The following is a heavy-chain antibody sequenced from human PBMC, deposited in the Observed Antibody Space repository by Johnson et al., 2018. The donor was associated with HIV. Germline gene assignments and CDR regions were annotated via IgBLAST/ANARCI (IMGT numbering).Heavy chain of an antibody. CDR1: RFTFSTYG. Sequence: VQLVESGGGVVQPGRSLRLSCAASRFTFSTYGIHWVRQAPGRGLEWVGRIKSKIEGGTTDYAAPVKGRFTISRDDSKNTLYLQMNSLKTEDTAVYYCTTEDPRGYGYLFSFGDAFDIWGPGTVVTVSS. D-gene: IGHD5-18*01. V-gene: IGHV3-15*01. J-gene: IGHJ3*02. CDR2: IKSKIEGGTT. CDR3: TTEDPRGYGYLFSFGDAFDI.